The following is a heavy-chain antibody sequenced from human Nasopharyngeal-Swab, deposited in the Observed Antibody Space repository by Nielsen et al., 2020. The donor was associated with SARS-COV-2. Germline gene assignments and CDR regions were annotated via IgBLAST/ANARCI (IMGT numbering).Heavy chain of an antibody. D-gene: IGHD3-22*01. CDR3: AKGRITMTPFDY. CDR1: GFTFSSYA. CDR2: ISGSGGSS. Sequence: GESLKISYAASGFTFSSYAMSWVRQAPGKGLEWVSAISGSGGSSYYADSVKGRFTISRDNSKNTLYLQMNSLRAEDTAVYYCAKGRITMTPFDYWGQGTLVTVSS. J-gene: IGHJ4*02. V-gene: IGHV3-23*01.